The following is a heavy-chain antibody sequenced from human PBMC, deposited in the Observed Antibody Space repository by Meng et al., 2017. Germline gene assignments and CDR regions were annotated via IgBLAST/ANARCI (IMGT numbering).Heavy chain of an antibody. V-gene: IGHV7-4-1*02. D-gene: IGHD4/OR15-4a*01. Sequence: QVQLVQSGSEVKKSEASVKVSCKASGYTFTSYGMNWVRQAPGQGLEWMGWINTHTGNPTYAQGFTGRFVFSLDTSVSTAYLQISSLEAEDTAVYFCARDNGANGFDYWGQGTLVTVSS. CDR1: GYTFTSYG. J-gene: IGHJ4*02. CDR3: ARDNGANGFDY. CDR2: INTHTGNP.